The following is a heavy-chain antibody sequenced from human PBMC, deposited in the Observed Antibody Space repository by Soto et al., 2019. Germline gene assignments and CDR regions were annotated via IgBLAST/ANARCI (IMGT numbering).Heavy chain of an antibody. CDR3: ERHTRAYSRAFDY. Sequence: SETLSLTCTVSGDSVSSDNYYWTWIRQPPGKGLEWIGYIYSSGSTNYNPSLKSRVTISLDTSSNQFSLKLTSVTAADTAVYYCERHTRAYSRAFDYWGQGTLVTVSS. J-gene: IGHJ4*02. CDR1: GDSVSSDNYY. CDR2: IYSSGST. D-gene: IGHD5-18*01. V-gene: IGHV4-61*01.